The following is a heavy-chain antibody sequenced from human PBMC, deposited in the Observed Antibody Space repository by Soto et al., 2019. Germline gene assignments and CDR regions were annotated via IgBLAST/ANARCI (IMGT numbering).Heavy chain of an antibody. Sequence: QVQLQESGPGLVKPSETLSLTCTVSGGSVSSGSHYWSWIRQPPGKGLEWIGYVYYSGTTNYNPSLRSRVTISVDTSRNQFSLKLSSVTAADTAVYYCASDYRGYTTGYAFDIWGQGTMVTVSS. CDR1: GGSVSSGSHY. CDR3: ASDYRGYTTGYAFDI. V-gene: IGHV4-61*01. CDR2: VYYSGTT. D-gene: IGHD5-18*01. J-gene: IGHJ3*02.